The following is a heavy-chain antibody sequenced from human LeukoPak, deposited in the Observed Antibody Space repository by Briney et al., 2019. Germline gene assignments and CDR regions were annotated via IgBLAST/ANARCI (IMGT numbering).Heavy chain of an antibody. V-gene: IGHV7-4-1*02. J-gene: IGHJ6*02. D-gene: IGHD3-9*01. Sequence: ASVKVSCKASGYIFTSYALNWVRQAPGQGLEWMGWINTNTGNPTNAQGFTGRFVFSWDTSVSTAYLQISSLKAEDTAVYYCARDDVLTGYPYYCYGMDVWGQGTTVTVSS. CDR1: GYIFTSYA. CDR3: ARDDVLTGYPYYCYGMDV. CDR2: INTNTGNP.